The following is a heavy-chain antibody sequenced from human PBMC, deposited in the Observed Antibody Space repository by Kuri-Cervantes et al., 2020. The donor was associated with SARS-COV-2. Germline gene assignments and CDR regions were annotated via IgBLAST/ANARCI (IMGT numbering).Heavy chain of an antibody. D-gene: IGHD6-19*01. J-gene: IGHJ4*02. CDR2: ISGSGGST. Sequence: GESLKISCAASGFTFSSYAMSWVRQAPGKGLEWVSAISGSGGSTYYADSVKGRFTISRGNSKNTLYLQMNSLRAEDTAVYYCAKDGSSGWEDFDYWGQGTLVTVSS. CDR3: AKDGSSGWEDFDY. CDR1: GFTFSSYA. V-gene: IGHV3-23*01.